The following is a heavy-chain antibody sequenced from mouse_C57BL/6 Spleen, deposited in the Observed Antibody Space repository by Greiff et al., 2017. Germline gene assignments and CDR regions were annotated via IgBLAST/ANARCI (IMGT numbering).Heavy chain of an antibody. CDR2: IYPGNSDT. J-gene: IGHJ4*01. V-gene: IGHV1-5*01. CDR1: GYTFTSYW. Sequence: EVQLQQSGTVLARPGASVKMSCKTSGYTFTSYWMHWVKQRPGQGLEWIGAIYPGNSDTSYNQKFKGKAKLTAVTSASTAYMELSSLTKEDSAVYYCTRESNYYGSSYGAMDYWGQGTSVTVSS. CDR3: TRESNYYGSSYGAMDY. D-gene: IGHD1-1*01.